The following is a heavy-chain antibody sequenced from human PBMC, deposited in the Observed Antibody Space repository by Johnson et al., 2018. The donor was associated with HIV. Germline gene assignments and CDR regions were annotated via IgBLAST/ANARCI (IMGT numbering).Heavy chain of an antibody. Sequence: QVQLVESGGGVVRPGGSLRLSCAASGFTFDDYGTSWVRQAPGKGLEWVAVISYAGSNKYHAESVKGRFTISRDNSKNTLYLQMNSLRAEDTAVYYCARDYREANAFDIWGQGTMVTVSS. V-gene: IGHV3-30*03. CDR2: ISYAGSNK. D-gene: IGHD1-26*01. CDR3: ARDYREANAFDI. CDR1: GFTFDDYG. J-gene: IGHJ3*02.